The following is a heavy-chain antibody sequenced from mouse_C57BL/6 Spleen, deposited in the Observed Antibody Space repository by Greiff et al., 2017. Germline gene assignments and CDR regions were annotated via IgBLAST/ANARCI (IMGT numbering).Heavy chain of an antibody. CDR1: GYNFKNSY. CDR2: IDPANGNT. Sequence: VHVQQSVAELVRPGASVKLSCTASGYNFKNSYMHWVKQRPEQGLEWIGRIDPANGNTKYAPKFQGKATMTADTSSNTAYLQLSSLTSEDTANYYGARTRRNYYAMDYWGQGTSVTVSS. J-gene: IGHJ4*01. V-gene: IGHV14-3*01. CDR3: ARTRRNYYAMDY.